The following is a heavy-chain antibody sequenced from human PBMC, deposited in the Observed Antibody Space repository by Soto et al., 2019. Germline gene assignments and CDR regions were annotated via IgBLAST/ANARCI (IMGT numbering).Heavy chain of an antibody. CDR1: EFTFSTFA. Sequence: PGGSLRLSCAASEFTFSTFAMSRVRQAPGKGLEWVSSIGSGGSPTYYADSVKGRFTISRDNSKNTLYLQMNSLRAEDTAVYYCAKGALSTYFDWGQGTLVTVSS. V-gene: IGHV3-23*01. CDR3: AKGALSTYFD. CDR2: IGSGGSPT. J-gene: IGHJ4*02. D-gene: IGHD3-9*01.